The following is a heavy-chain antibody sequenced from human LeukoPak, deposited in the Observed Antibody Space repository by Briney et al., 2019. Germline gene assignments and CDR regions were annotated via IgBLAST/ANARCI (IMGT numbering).Heavy chain of an antibody. Sequence: GGSLRLSCAASGFTFSSFAMSWVRQAPGKGLEWVSTISGGGGSTYYADSVKGRFTISRDNSKNTVHLQMNSLRAEDTAIYYCAKDMKVRGIMSIDYCGQGTLVTVSS. V-gene: IGHV3-23*01. CDR3: AKDMKVRGIMSIDY. CDR2: ISGGGGST. J-gene: IGHJ4*02. D-gene: IGHD3-10*01. CDR1: GFTFSSFA.